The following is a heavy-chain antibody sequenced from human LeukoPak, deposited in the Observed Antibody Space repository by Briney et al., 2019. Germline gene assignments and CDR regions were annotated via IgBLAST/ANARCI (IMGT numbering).Heavy chain of an antibody. Sequence: SETLSLTCSVSGGSMTSYYWSWIRQPPGKDLEWIGYIYYSGSANYNPSLKSRVTISVDTSKKQFSLKLNSVTAADTAVYYCARGRWELPLWGQGTLVTVSS. J-gene: IGHJ4*02. CDR3: ARGRWELPL. CDR2: IYYSGSA. V-gene: IGHV4-59*01. D-gene: IGHD4-23*01. CDR1: GGSMTSYY.